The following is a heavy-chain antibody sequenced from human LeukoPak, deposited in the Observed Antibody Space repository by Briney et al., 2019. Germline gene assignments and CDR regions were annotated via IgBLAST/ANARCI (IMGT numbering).Heavy chain of an antibody. V-gene: IGHV5-51*01. Sequence: GESLKISCQVSGYILTNNWIGWVRQVPGKGLEWMGLIYPGHSDTKYSPSFQGQVTFSVDKSINTAYLHWSSLKASDTAMYYCARLRDGYNSGYMDVWGKGTTVTVSS. CDR2: IYPGHSDT. CDR3: ARLRDGYNSGYMDV. CDR1: GYILTNNW. D-gene: IGHD5-24*01. J-gene: IGHJ6*03.